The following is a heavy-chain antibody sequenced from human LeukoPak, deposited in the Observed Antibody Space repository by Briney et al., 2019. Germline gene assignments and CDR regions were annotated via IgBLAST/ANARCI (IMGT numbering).Heavy chain of an antibody. CDR2: IYYSGST. CDR3: ASGNYDILTGYSYYFDY. D-gene: IGHD3-9*01. J-gene: IGHJ4*02. Sequence: KPSQTLSLTCTVSGGSISSGGYYWSWIRQHPGKGLEWIGYIYYSGSTYYNPSLKSRVTISVDTSKNQFSLKLSSVTAADTAVYYCASGNYDILTGYSYYFDYWGQGTLVTVSS. CDR1: GGSISSGGYY. V-gene: IGHV4-31*03.